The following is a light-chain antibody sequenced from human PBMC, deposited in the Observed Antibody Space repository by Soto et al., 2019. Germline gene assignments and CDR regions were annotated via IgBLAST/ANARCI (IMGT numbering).Light chain of an antibody. J-gene: IGLJ1*01. CDR1: SSDVGGYNY. CDR3: SSYAGNNNPYV. Sequence: QSVLTQPPSASGSPGQSVTISCTGTSSDVGGYNYVSWYQHHPGKAPKLMVSEVSKRPSGVPDRFSGSKSGNTASLTGSGLQAEDEADYYCSSYAGNNNPYVFGTGTKLTVL. V-gene: IGLV2-8*01. CDR2: EVS.